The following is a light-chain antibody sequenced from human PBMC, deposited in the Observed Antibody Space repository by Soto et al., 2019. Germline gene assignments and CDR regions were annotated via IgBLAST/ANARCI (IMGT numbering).Light chain of an antibody. Sequence: QSVLTQPASVSGFPGQSITISCTGTSSDVGSYNYVSWYQQHPGKAPKLMIYDVGNRPSGVSNRFSGSKSGNTASLTISGLQSEDEADYYCSSYTSTSTLVFGTGTKVTVL. J-gene: IGLJ1*01. V-gene: IGLV2-14*01. CDR1: SSDVGSYNY. CDR2: DVG. CDR3: SSYTSTSTLV.